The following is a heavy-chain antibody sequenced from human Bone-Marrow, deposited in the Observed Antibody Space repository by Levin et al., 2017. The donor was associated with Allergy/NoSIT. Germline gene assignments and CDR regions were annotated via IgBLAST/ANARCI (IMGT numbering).Heavy chain of an antibody. D-gene: IGHD6-19*01. Sequence: GGSLRLSCAASGFTFDDYAMHWVRQPPGKGLEWVSGISWNSGSTGYADSVKGRFTISRDNAKNSLYLQMNSLRPEDTALYSCAKDIGSSGWYAPGPQQEFDPWGQGTLVTVSS. CDR2: ISWNSGST. V-gene: IGHV3-9*01. CDR3: AKDIGSSGWYAPGPQQEFDP. J-gene: IGHJ5*02. CDR1: GFTFDDYA.